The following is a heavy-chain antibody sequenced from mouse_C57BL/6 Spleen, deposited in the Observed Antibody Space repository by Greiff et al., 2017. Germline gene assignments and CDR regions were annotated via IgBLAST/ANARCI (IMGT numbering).Heavy chain of an antibody. D-gene: IGHD1-1*01. V-gene: IGHV1-42*01. CDR3: AREGPYYY. CDR2: INPSTGGT. J-gene: IGHJ2*01. CDR1: GYSFTGYY. Sequence: VQLQQSGPELVKPGASVKISCKASGYSFTGYYMNWVKQSPEKSLEWIGEINPSTGGTTYNQKLKAKATLTVDKSSSTAYMQLKSLTSEDSAVYYCAREGPYYYWGQGTTLTVSS.